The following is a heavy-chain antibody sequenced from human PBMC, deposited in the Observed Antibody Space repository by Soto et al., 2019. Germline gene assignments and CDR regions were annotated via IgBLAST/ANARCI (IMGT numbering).Heavy chain of an antibody. D-gene: IGHD1-7*01. CDR1: GFNFNNYA. V-gene: IGHV3-23*01. CDR2: ISSSGGTT. J-gene: IGHJ3*01. CDR3: ARRARTATTNWGAFDV. Sequence: VHLLESGGGLVQPGGSLRLSCATSGFNFNNYAMSWVRQAPGERLEWVSFISSSGGTTYYADSVKGRFTISRDNSRNTVFLQMNTLGAEDTAIYYCARRARTATTNWGAFDVWGQGTMVTVSS.